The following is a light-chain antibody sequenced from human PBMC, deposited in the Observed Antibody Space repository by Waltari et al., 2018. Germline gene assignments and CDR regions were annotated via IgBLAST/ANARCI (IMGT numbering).Light chain of an antibody. CDR3: MLYVGSGIWV. CDR1: SGSVSINSY. Sequence: QTVVTQEPSFSVSPGGTVTLTWGLSSGSVSINSYASWYQQTPGQAPRTLIYTTDTRSAGVPDRFSGSILGNKAALTITGAQADDECDYYCMLYVGSGIWVFGGGTKLTVL. CDR2: TTD. V-gene: IGLV8-61*01. J-gene: IGLJ2*01.